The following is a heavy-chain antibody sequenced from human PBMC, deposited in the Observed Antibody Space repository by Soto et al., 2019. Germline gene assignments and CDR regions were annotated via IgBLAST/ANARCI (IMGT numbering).Heavy chain of an antibody. D-gene: IGHD6-13*01. J-gene: IGHJ3*02. V-gene: IGHV3-7*05. CDR2: IKRDGSET. CDR1: GFTFRNYW. CDR3: AKGVNYLAGGLCYDLVDI. Sequence: EVQLLESGGGLVQPGGSLRLSCVASGFTFRNYWMTWVRQAPGKGLEWVANIKRDGSETYLVDSVRGRFTISRDNAKNSLNLQMSSLSAEDSALAYFAKGVNYLAGGLCYDLVDIGGQGTMVTVCS.